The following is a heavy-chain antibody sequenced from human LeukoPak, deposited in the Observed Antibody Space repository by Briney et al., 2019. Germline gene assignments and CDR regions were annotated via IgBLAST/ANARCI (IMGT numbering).Heavy chain of an antibody. CDR3: AKTTTGYSSGRFPGWPVDY. V-gene: IGHV3-23*01. J-gene: IGHJ4*02. CDR2: IFGSGGST. CDR1: GFTFSNYA. D-gene: IGHD6-19*01. Sequence: PGGSLRLSCAASGFTFSNYAMSWVRQAPGKGLEWVSGIFGSGGSTHYADSVKGRFTISRDNSKNTVYLQMNSLRAEDTAVYYCAKTTTGYSSGRFPGWPVDYWGQGTLVTVSS.